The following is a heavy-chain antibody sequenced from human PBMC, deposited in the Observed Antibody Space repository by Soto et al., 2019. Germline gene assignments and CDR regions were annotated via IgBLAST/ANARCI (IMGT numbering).Heavy chain of an antibody. CDR3: AKGPPYSSGPFDY. V-gene: IGHV3-30*18. CDR2: ISYDGSNK. J-gene: IGHJ4*02. D-gene: IGHD6-19*01. Sequence: GGSLRLSCAASGFTFSSYGMYWVRQAPGKGLEWVAVISYDGSNKYYADSVKGRFTISRDNSKNTLYLQMNSLRAEDTAVYYWAKGPPYSSGPFDYWGKEPRVTVP. CDR1: GFTFSSYG.